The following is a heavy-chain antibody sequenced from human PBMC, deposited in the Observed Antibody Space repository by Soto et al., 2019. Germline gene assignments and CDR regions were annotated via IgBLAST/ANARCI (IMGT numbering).Heavy chain of an antibody. CDR3: ASLILAAATY. Sequence: EVQLVESGGGLIQAGGSLRLSCAVSGFTVISSYKIWVRQAPGKGLECVSRIYSGGGTYYADSVKGRFTISRDNSKNTLYLQMNTLRAEDTAIYYCASLILAAATYWGQGTLVTVSS. CDR2: IYSGGGT. D-gene: IGHD6-13*01. V-gene: IGHV3-53*01. CDR1: GFTVISSY. J-gene: IGHJ4*02.